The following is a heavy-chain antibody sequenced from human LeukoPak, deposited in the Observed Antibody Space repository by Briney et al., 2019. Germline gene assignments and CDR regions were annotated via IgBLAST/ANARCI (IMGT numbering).Heavy chain of an antibody. CDR2: VNHSGTT. CDR1: GGSFSDYH. D-gene: IGHD3-10*01. CDR3: ARGRVIADY. Sequence: PSEALSLTCAVYGGSFSDYHWSWIRQPPGKGLEWIGEVNHSGTTNYNPSLKRRVTISVDTSKNQFSLRLNSLTAADTAVYYCARGRVIADYWGQGTLLTVSS. V-gene: IGHV4-34*01. J-gene: IGHJ4*02.